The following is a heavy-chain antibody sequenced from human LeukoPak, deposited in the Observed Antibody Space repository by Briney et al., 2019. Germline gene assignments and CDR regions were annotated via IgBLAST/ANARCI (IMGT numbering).Heavy chain of an antibody. CDR1: GFTFSSYG. D-gene: IGHD3-9*01. V-gene: IGHV3-30*02. J-gene: IGHJ4*02. CDR3: AKDRPLRDDILTGYEGRSLY. CDR2: IRYDGSNK. Sequence: PGGSLRLSCAASGFTFSSYGMHWVRQAPGKGLEWVAFIRYDGSNKYYADSVKGRFTISRDNSKNTLYLQMNSLRAEDTAVYYCAKDRPLRDDILTGYEGRSLYWGQGTLVTVSS.